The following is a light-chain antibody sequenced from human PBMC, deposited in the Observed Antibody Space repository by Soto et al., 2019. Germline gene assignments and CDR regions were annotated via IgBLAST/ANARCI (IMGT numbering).Light chain of an antibody. J-gene: IGLJ7*01. CDR1: SSDVGRYNY. CDR3: SSYRSSSPYV. Sequence: QSALTQPASVSGSPGQSITISCTGTSSDVGRYNYVSWYQQYPGKAPKLMLYDVSKRPSGVADRFAGSKSGNTASLTISGLQPEDEADYYCSSYRSSSPYVFGTGTQLTVL. CDR2: DVS. V-gene: IGLV2-14*03.